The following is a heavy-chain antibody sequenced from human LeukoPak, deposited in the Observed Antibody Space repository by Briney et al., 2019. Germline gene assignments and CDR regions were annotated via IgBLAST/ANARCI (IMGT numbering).Heavy chain of an antibody. Sequence: PSETLSLTCAVYGGSFSGYYWSWIRQPPGKGLEWIGEINHSGSTNYNPSLKSRVTISVDTSKSQFSLKLSSVTAADTAVYYCARDHGRITMVRGVNVYPTPFDYWGQGTLVTVSS. CDR2: INHSGST. CDR3: ARDHGRITMVRGVNVYPTPFDY. D-gene: IGHD3-10*01. J-gene: IGHJ4*02. CDR1: GGSFSGYY. V-gene: IGHV4-34*01.